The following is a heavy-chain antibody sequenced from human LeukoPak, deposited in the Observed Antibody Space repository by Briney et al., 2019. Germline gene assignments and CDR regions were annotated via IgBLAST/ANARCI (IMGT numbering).Heavy chain of an antibody. CDR3: AKRVVRGEVYNYYYMDV. CDR2: ISGSGGST. J-gene: IGHJ6*03. Sequence: PGGSLRLSCAASGFTFNTYGMSWVRQAPGKGLEWVSGISGSGGSTYYTDSVKGRFTISRDNSKNTLYLQMNSLRAEDTAVYYCAKRVVRGEVYNYYYMDVWGKGTTVTVSS. V-gene: IGHV3-23*01. D-gene: IGHD3-10*01. CDR1: GFTFNTYG.